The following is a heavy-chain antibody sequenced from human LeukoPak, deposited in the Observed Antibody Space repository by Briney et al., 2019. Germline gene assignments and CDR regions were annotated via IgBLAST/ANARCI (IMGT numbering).Heavy chain of an antibody. CDR2: ISGSGGST. D-gene: IGHD6-13*01. CDR3: AKDLVNSYSSSWYGT. V-gene: IGHV3-23*01. CDR1: GFTFSSYA. Sequence: GGSLRLSCAASGFTFSSYAMSWVRQAPGKGLEWGSAISGSGGSTDYADSVKGRFTIARDNSKNTLYLQMNSLRAEDTAVYYCAKDLVNSYSSSWYGTWGQGTLVTVSS. J-gene: IGHJ4*02.